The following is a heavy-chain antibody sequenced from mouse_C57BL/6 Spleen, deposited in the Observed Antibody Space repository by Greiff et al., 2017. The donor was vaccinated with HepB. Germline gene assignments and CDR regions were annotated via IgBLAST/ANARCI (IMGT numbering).Heavy chain of an antibody. CDR1: GFSLSTSGMG. CDR3: ARETAQAFFDY. V-gene: IGHV8-12*01. CDR2: IYWDDDK. D-gene: IGHD3-2*02. J-gene: IGHJ2*01. Sequence: QVQLKESGPGILQSSQTLSLTCSFSGFSLSTSGMGVSWIRQPSGKGLEWLAHIYWDDDKRYNPSLKSRLTISKDTSRNQVFLKITSVDTADTATYYCARETAQAFFDYWGQGTTLTVSS.